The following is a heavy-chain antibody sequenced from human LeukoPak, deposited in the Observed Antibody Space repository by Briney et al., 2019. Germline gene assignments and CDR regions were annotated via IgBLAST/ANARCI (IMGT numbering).Heavy chain of an antibody. V-gene: IGHV3-23*01. CDR3: ATYSSLNRREFQF. J-gene: IGHJ1*01. CDR2: ISGSGGST. D-gene: IGHD3-22*01. Sequence: GGSLRLSCAASGFTFSSYAMSWVRQAPGKGLEWVSAISGSGGSTYYADSVKGRFTISRDNSKNTLYLQMNSLRAEDTAVYYCATYSSLNRREFQFWGQGTLLTVSS. CDR1: GFTFSSYA.